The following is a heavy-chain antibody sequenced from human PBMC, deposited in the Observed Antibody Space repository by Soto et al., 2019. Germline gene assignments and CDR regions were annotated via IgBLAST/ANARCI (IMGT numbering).Heavy chain of an antibody. CDR1: EFTFDKYY. CDR2: IKPDGSEQ. V-gene: IGHV3-7*01. J-gene: IGHJ6*02. Sequence: GGSLRLSCAASEFTFDKYYMTWFRQAPGKGPEWVANIKPDGSEQYYVDSVKGRFTISRDNANNSLYLQTNSLRAEDTAVYFCARGNWNYYYGFDVWGQGTTVTVSS. CDR3: ARGNWNYYYGFDV. D-gene: IGHD1-20*01.